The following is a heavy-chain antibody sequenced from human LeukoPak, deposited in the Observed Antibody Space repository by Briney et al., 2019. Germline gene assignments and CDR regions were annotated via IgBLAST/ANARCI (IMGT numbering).Heavy chain of an antibody. CDR1: GGSISSYY. D-gene: IGHD3-22*01. CDR2: IYYSGST. V-gene: IGHV4-59*08. J-gene: IGHJ4*02. CDR3: ARQGADIDY. Sequence: SETLSLTCTVSGGSISSYYWSWIRQPPGKGLEWIGYIYYSGSTNYNPSLKSRVTISVDTSKNQFSLKLSSVTGADTALYYCARQGADIDYWGQGTLVTVSS.